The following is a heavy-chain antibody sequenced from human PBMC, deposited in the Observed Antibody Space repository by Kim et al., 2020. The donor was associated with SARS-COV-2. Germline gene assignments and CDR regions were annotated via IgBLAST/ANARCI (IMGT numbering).Heavy chain of an antibody. CDR1: GFTFSSYW. CDR2: IKQDGSEK. CDR3: VELLYGIFDY. V-gene: IGHV3-7*03. D-gene: IGHD3-10*01. Sequence: GGSLRLSCAASGFTFSSYWMSWVRQAPGKGLEWVANIKQDGSEKHYVDSVKGRFTISRDNAKNSLYLQMNSLRAEDTAVYYCVELLYGIFDYWGQGILVTVSS. J-gene: IGHJ4*02.